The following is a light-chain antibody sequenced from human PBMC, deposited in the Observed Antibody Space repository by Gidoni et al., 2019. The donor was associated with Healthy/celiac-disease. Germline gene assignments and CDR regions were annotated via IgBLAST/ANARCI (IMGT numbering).Light chain of an antibody. Sequence: EIVMTQSPATLSVSPGERATLSCRASQSVSSNLAWYQQKPGQAPRLLIYGASTRATCIPARFSGSGSGTEFTLTISSLQSEDFAVYSCQQYNNWPPPLTFGGGTKVEIK. CDR3: QQYNNWPPPLT. J-gene: IGKJ4*01. V-gene: IGKV3-15*01. CDR1: QSVSSN. CDR2: GAS.